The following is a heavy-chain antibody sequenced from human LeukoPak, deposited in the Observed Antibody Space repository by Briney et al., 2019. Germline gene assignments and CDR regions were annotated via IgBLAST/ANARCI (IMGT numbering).Heavy chain of an antibody. D-gene: IGHD3-10*01. CDR3: ASSGY. CDR2: IYTSGST. Sequence: KPSETLSLTCTVSGGSISGGSYYWSWIRRPAGKGLEWIGRIYTSGSTNYNPSLKSRVTISVDTSKKQFSLKLSSVTAADTAVYYCASSGYWGQGTLVTVSS. J-gene: IGHJ4*02. CDR1: GGSISGGSYY. V-gene: IGHV4-61*02.